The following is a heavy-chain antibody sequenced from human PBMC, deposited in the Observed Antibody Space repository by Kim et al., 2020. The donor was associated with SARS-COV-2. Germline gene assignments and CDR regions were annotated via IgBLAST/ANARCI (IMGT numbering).Heavy chain of an antibody. D-gene: IGHD2-2*01. J-gene: IGHJ4*02. CDR3: ARRRDCSSTSCYQDY. V-gene: IGHV3-23*01. Sequence: GGSLRLYCAASGFTFSTYAMSWVRQTPGKGLEWVSGISGSGGSTYYADSVKGRFTISRDNSKNTLYLQMNSLRVEDTAVYYCARRRDCSSTSCYQDYWGQGTLVTVSS. CDR2: ISGSGGST. CDR1: GFTFSTYA.